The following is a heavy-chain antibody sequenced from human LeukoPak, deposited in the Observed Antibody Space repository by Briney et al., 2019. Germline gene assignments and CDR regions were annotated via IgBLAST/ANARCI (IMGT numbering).Heavy chain of an antibody. V-gene: IGHV4-59*01. D-gene: IGHD5-12*01. CDR2: IYYSGST. J-gene: IGHJ4*02. Sequence: PSETLSLTCTVSGGSISSYYWSWIRQPPGKGLEWIGHIYYSGSTNYNPSLKSRATISVDTSKNQFSLKLSSVTAADTAVYYCARDISGYDPFDYWGQGILVTVSS. CDR1: GGSISSYY. CDR3: ARDISGYDPFDY.